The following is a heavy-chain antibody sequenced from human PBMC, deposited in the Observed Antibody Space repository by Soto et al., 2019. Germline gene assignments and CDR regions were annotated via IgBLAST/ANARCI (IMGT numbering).Heavy chain of an antibody. Sequence: PSETLSLTCIVSGGSVSSSNWWSWVRQPPGKGLEWIGEIYHSGSTTYNPSLKSRATISVDKSENQFSLRLKSVTAADTAVYYCARGTMLRGPGYYYAMDVWGQGTTVTVSS. CDR3: ARGTMLRGPGYYYAMDV. CDR1: GGSVSSSNW. J-gene: IGHJ6*02. CDR2: IYHSGST. D-gene: IGHD3-10*01. V-gene: IGHV4-4*02.